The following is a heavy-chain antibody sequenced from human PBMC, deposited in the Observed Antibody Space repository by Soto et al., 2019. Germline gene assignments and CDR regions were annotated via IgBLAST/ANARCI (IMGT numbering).Heavy chain of an antibody. CDR2: IYYNGST. J-gene: IGHJ6*02. Sequence: PSETLSLTCTVSGGSISSGGYYWSWIRQHPGKGLEWIGYIYYNGSTYYNPSLKSRVTISVDTSKNQFSLKLSSVTAADTAVYYCASTSIAAAGRGYYYYGMDVWGQGTTVTVSS. D-gene: IGHD6-13*01. CDR1: GGSISSGGYY. CDR3: ASTSIAAAGRGYYYYGMDV. V-gene: IGHV4-31*03.